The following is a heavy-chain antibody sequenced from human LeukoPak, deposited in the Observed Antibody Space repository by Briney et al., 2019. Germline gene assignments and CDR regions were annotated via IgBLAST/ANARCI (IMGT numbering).Heavy chain of an antibody. CDR3: ARDSERRRKLSGYPDY. D-gene: IGHD3-22*01. J-gene: IGHJ4*02. V-gene: IGHV3-11*01. CDR2: ISSSGSTI. CDR1: GFTFRDYY. Sequence: PGGSLRLSCAASGFTFRDYYMSWIRQAPGKGLEWVSYISSSGSTIYYADSVKGRFTISRDNAKNSLYLQMNSLRAEDTAVYYCARDSERRRKLSGYPDYWGQGTLVTVSS.